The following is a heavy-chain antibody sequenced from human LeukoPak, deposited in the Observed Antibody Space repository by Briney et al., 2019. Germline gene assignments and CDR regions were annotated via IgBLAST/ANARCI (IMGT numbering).Heavy chain of an antibody. Sequence: GGSLTLSCAASGFSFSGYAMSWVRQAPGKGPEWVCGICNGGNTNHSGAVKGRFPISRGNSKSTLFLKMNSLRAEDSALYYCGKDLHYYVVMDVWGQGTTVTVSS. CDR1: GFSFSGYA. CDR2: ICNGGNT. CDR3: GKDLHYYVVMDV. V-gene: IGHV3-23*01. D-gene: IGHD3-10*02. J-gene: IGHJ6*02.